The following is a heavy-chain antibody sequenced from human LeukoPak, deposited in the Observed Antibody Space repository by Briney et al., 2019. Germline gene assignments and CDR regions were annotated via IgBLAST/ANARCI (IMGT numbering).Heavy chain of an antibody. CDR1: GFTFSNYE. D-gene: IGHD2-15*01. J-gene: IGHJ4*02. Sequence: GGSLRPSCAASGFTFSNYEMNWVRQAPGKGLEWVSYISGSGSAIDYADSVKGRFTISRDNAKNSLYLQMNSLRAEDTAVYYSAREYCSGSTCYSAGYYFDYWGQGTLVTVSS. CDR2: ISGSGSAI. CDR3: AREYCSGSTCYSAGYYFDY. V-gene: IGHV3-48*03.